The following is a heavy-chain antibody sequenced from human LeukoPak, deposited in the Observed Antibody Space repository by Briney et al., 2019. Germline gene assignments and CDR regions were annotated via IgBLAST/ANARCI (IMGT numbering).Heavy chain of an antibody. CDR1: RLTFSNAW. Sequence: GRSLRLSCAASRLTFSNAWMSWVRQAPGKVLDLVGRIKSKSDGATTDYAAHVKGRFTNSRDDSKNTLYLQMNSLKTEDTAVYYCTTDNVVVVAATPYYYYYGIDVWGQGTTVTVSS. V-gene: IGHV3-15*01. CDR3: TTDNVVVVAATPYYYYYGIDV. D-gene: IGHD2-15*01. J-gene: IGHJ6*02. CDR2: IKSKSDGATT.